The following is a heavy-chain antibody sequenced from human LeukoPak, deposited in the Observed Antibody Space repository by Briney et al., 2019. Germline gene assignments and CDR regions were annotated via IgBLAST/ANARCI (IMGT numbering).Heavy chain of an antibody. CDR1: GFTFSTYR. Sequence: GGSLRLSCAASGFTFSTYRMSWVRQAPGKGLEWVANIKQDGSEKHYVDSVKGRFTISRDNANNSLYLQMNSLRAEDTALYYCARDDYGSGSWSDFWGQGTLVTVSS. J-gene: IGHJ4*02. CDR2: IKQDGSEK. CDR3: ARDDYGSGSWSDF. D-gene: IGHD3-10*01. V-gene: IGHV3-7*03.